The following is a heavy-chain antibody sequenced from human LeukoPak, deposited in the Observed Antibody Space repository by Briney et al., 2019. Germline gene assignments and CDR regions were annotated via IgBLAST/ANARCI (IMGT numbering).Heavy chain of an antibody. D-gene: IGHD4-17*01. J-gene: IGHJ4*02. CDR2: SSWNSGTI. CDR1: GFTFDDYA. V-gene: IGHV3-9*01. CDR3: AKESSFGDYTLGDFDY. Sequence: GGSLRLSCAASGFTFDDYAMHWVRQAPGKGLEWVSGSSWNSGTIGYADSVKGRFTISRDNAKSSLSLQMNSLRAEDTALYYCAKESSFGDYTLGDFDYWGQGTLVTVFS.